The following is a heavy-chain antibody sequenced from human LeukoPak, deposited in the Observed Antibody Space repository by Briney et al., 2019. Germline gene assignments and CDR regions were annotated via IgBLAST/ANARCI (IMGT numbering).Heavy chain of an antibody. CDR2: IYTSGST. D-gene: IGHD3-22*01. CDR3: ARGKDDSSGYYPVWFDY. CDR1: GGSISSYY. Sequence: SETLSLTCTVSGGSISSYYWSWIRQPAGKGLEWIGRIYTSGSTNYNPSLKSRVTMSVDTSKNQFSLKRISVTAADTAVYYCARGKDDSSGYYPVWFDYWGQGTLVTVSS. J-gene: IGHJ4*02. V-gene: IGHV4-4*07.